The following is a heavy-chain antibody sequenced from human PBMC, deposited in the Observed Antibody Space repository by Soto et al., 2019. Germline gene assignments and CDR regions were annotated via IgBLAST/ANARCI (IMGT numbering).Heavy chain of an antibody. CDR2: ISYDGSNK. V-gene: IGHV3-30*03. J-gene: IGHJ4*02. Sequence: GGSQRHSCADAGIVYSGCRMHWVRQAPGKGLEWVAVISYDGSNKYYADSVKGRFTISRDNSKNTLYLQMNSLRAEDTAAYYCVEGGVAPNWGQGTLVTVSS. CDR1: GIVYSGCR. CDR3: VEGGVAPN. D-gene: IGHD3-3*01.